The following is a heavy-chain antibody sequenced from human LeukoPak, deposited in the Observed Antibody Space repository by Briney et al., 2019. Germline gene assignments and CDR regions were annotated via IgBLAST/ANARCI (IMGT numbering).Heavy chain of an antibody. CDR2: ISGSGGST. V-gene: IGHV3-23*01. J-gene: IGHJ4*02. D-gene: IGHD3-10*01. CDR3: AKVGDLYYYGSGSYPDY. Sequence: GGSLRLSCAASGFTFSSYAMSWVRQAPGKGLEWVSAISGSGGSTYYADSVKGRFTISRDNSKDTLYLQMNSLRAEDTAVYYCAKVGDLYYYGSGSYPDYWGQGTLVTVSS. CDR1: GFTFSSYA.